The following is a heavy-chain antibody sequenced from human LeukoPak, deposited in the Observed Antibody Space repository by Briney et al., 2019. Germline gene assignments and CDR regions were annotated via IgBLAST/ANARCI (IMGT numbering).Heavy chain of an antibody. Sequence: GGSLRLSCAASGFAFSSYEMNWVRQAPGKGLEWVSYISSSGSTIYYADSVKGRFTISRDNAKNSLYLQMNSLRAEDTAVYYCARDFQTVGRGLGDYWGQGTLVTVSS. J-gene: IGHJ4*02. V-gene: IGHV3-48*03. D-gene: IGHD3-10*01. CDR2: ISSSGSTI. CDR3: ARDFQTVGRGLGDY. CDR1: GFAFSSYE.